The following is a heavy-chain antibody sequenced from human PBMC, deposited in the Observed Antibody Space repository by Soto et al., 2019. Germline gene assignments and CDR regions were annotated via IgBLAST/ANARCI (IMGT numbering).Heavy chain of an antibody. V-gene: IGHV4-39*01. CDR2: IYYNGST. CDR3: ARQRVIPATPTNWFDP. CDR1: CGSVSSRRYF. D-gene: IGHD2-15*01. J-gene: IGHJ5*02. Sequence: PSETLSLTCTVSCGSVSSRRYFWGWIRQPPVKGLEWIGTIYYNGSTYYNPSLKGRVTLSVDTPKNQFSLKLTSVTASDTALYYCARQRVIPATPTNWFDPWGQGTLVTVSS.